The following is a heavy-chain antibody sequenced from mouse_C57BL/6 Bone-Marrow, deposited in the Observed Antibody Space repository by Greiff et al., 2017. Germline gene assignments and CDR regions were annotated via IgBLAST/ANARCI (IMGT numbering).Heavy chain of an antibody. V-gene: IGHV5-12*01. Sequence: EVKLMESGGGLVQPGGSLKLSCAASGFTFSDYYMYWVRQTPEKRLEWVAYISNGGGSTYYPATVKGRFTISRDNAKNTLYLQMSRLKSEDTAMYYCARHDWDWFAYWGQGTLVTVSA. D-gene: IGHD4-1*01. J-gene: IGHJ3*01. CDR2: ISNGGGST. CDR3: ARHDWDWFAY. CDR1: GFTFSDYY.